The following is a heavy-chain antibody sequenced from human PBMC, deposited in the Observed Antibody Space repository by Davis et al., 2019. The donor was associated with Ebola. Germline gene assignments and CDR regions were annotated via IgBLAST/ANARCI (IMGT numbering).Heavy chain of an antibody. J-gene: IGHJ4*02. V-gene: IGHV1-18*04. CDR1: GYTFASYG. D-gene: IGHD1-26*01. Sequence: ASVTVSCKAPGYTFASYGINWVRQVPGQGLEWMGWISAYNGNTNYAQKLKGRVTMTIDTSTSTVYMELRSLTSDDTAVYYCARGGISGGEPPGIWGQGTLVTVSS. CDR3: ARGGISGGEPPGI. CDR2: ISAYNGNT.